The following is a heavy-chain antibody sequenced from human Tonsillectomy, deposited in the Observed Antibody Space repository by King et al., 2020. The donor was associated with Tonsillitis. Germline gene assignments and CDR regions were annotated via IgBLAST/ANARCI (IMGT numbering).Heavy chain of an antibody. D-gene: IGHD1-26*01. CDR3: ARDGVGATTLDY. V-gene: IGHV1-46*01. CDR2: INPSGGST. J-gene: IGHJ4*02. Sequence: QLVQSGAEVKKPGASVKVSCKASGYTFTSYYMHWVRQAPGQGLEWMGIINPSGGSTSYAQKFQGRVTMTRDTSTSAVYMELSSLRSEDTAVYYCARDGVGATTLDYWGQGTLVTVSS. CDR1: GYTFTSYY.